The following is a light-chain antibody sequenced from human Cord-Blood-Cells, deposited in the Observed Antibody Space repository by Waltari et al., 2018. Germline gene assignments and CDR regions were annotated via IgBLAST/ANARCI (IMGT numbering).Light chain of an antibody. Sequence: QSALTQPASASGSPGQPLPIPCTGTSRDVGGYSPVSWYQQHPRKAPTLMIYEVSNRPSGVSNRFSGSKSGNTAALTISGLQAEDEADYYCSSYTSSSTYVFGTGTKVTVL. CDR1: SRDVGGYSP. CDR2: EVS. CDR3: SSYTSSSTYV. V-gene: IGLV2-14*01. J-gene: IGLJ1*01.